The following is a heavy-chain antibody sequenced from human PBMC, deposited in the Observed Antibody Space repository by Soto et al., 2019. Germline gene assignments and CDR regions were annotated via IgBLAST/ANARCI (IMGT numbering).Heavy chain of an antibody. CDR2: IKTNTDGGTT. CDR3: TALERENSNSKY. CDR1: GFTFPNAW. Sequence: EVQLVESGGGLVKPGGSLRLSCAASGFTFPNAWMNWVRQAPGKGLEWVGRIKTNTDGGTTDYAAPVKGRFTITRDDSINTLYLQMNSLTTEDTAVYYGTALERENSNSKYWGQGTLVPVSS. V-gene: IGHV3-15*07. J-gene: IGHJ4*02. D-gene: IGHD7-27*01.